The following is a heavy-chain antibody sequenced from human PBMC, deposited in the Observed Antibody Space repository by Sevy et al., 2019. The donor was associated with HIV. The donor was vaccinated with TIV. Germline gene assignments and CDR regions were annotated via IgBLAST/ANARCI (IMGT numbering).Heavy chain of an antibody. CDR2: INPSGGST. D-gene: IGHD2-2*01. CDR3: ASDRRSFEAGYCSSTSCYGLGYYYYYMDV. CDR1: GYTFTSYY. Sequence: ASVKVSCKASGYTFTSYYMHWVRQAPGQGLEWMGIINPSGGSTSYAQRFQGRVTMTRDTSTSTVYMELSSLRSEDTAVYYCASDRRSFEAGYCSSTSCYGLGYYYYYMDVWGKGTTVTVSS. J-gene: IGHJ6*03. V-gene: IGHV1-46*03.